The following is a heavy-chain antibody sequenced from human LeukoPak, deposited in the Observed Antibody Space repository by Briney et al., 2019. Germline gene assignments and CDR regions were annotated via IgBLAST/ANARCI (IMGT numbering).Heavy chain of an antibody. CDR3: AREGVAGFFDY. J-gene: IGHJ4*02. CDR2: IYYSGST. Sequence: SETLSLTCTVSGGSISSGGYYWSWIRQHAGKGLEWIGYIYYSGSTSYNPSLKSRVTISVDTSKNQFSLKLSSVTAADTDVYYCAREGVAGFFDYWGQGTLVTVSS. D-gene: IGHD6-19*01. V-gene: IGHV4-31*03. CDR1: GGSISSGGYY.